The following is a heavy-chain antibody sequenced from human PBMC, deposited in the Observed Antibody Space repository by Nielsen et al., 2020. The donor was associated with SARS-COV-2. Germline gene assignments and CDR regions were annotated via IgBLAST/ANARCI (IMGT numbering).Heavy chain of an antibody. CDR2: IYYSGST. J-gene: IGHJ4*02. Sequence: SETLSLTCTVSGGSISSSSYFWGWIRQPPGKGLEWIGSIYYSGSTYYNPSLKSRVTMSADTSKNQFSLKLSSVTAADTAVYSCARVQYLATVTTYFDYLGQGTLVTVSS. V-gene: IGHV4-39*07. CDR1: GGSISSSSYF. CDR3: ARVQYLATVTTYFDY. D-gene: IGHD4-17*01.